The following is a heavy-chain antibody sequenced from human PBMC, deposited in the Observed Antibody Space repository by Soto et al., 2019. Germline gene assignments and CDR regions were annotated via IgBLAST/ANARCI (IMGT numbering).Heavy chain of an antibody. CDR1: GFTFSSHA. J-gene: IGHJ3*01. V-gene: IGHV3-30-3*01. CDR2: ISYDGSKI. Sequence: QVQLVESGGYVVQPGKSLRLSCAASGFTFSSHAMHWVRQAPGKGLEWVAVISYDGSKIYYADSVKGRFTISRDNSKNTLYLQMNSLRAEDTAVYFCARDGEDVLRNIPGDAFDLWGQGTMVTVSS. CDR3: ARDGEDVLRNIPGDAFDL. D-gene: IGHD3-3*01.